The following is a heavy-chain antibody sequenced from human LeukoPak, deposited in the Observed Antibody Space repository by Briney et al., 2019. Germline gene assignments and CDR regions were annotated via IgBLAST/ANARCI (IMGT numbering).Heavy chain of an antibody. CDR1: GGSISSGCYS. CDR2: IYHSGTT. Sequence: PSETLSLTCAVSGGSISSGCYSWSWIRQPPGKGLEWIGYIYHSGTTYDNPFLKSRVTMSVDRSKNQCSLKMSSVTAADTAVDYCARVAYCGGDCYYSGGCDIWGQGTMVTVSS. CDR3: ARVAYCGGDCYYSGGCDI. V-gene: IGHV4-30-2*01. D-gene: IGHD2-21*02. J-gene: IGHJ3*02.